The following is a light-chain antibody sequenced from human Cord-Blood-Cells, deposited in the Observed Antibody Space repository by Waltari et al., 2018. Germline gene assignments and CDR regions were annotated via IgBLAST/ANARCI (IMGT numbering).Light chain of an antibody. J-gene: IGLJ3*02. CDR2: GNS. Sequence: QSVLTQPPSVSGAPGQRVTIPCTGSSSNIGAGYDVHGYQQLPGPAPKLLIYGNSNRPSGVPDRFSGSKSGTSASLAITGLQAEDEADYYCQSYDSSLSGSVFGGGTKLTVL. CDR3: QSYDSSLSGSV. V-gene: IGLV1-40*01. CDR1: SSNIGAGYD.